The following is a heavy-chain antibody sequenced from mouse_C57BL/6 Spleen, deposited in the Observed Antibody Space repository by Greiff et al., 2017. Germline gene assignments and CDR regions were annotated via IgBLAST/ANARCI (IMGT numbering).Heavy chain of an antibody. V-gene: IGHV1-15*01. Sequence: QVQLQQSGAELVRPGASVTLSCKASGYTFTDYEMHWVKQTPVHGLEWIGAIDPETGGTAYNQKFKGKAILTADKSSSTAYMELRSLTSEDSAVYYCTRQDMGNYDDWGQGTTLTVSS. J-gene: IGHJ2*01. D-gene: IGHD2-1*01. CDR1: GYTFTDYE. CDR3: TRQDMGNYDD. CDR2: IDPETGGT.